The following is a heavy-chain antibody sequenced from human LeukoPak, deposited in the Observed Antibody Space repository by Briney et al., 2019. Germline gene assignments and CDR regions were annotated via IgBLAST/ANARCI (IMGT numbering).Heavy chain of an antibody. V-gene: IGHV3-23*01. CDR2: ISGSGDST. D-gene: IGHD4-11*01. Sequence: QSGGSLRLSCAASGFTFSSYAMSWVRQAPGKGLEWVSAISGSGDSTYYADSVKGRFTISRDNSKNTLYLQMNSLRAEDTAVYYCAKDQTGSNPNNWFDPWGQGTLVTVSS. CDR1: GFTFSSYA. J-gene: IGHJ5*02. CDR3: AKDQTGSNPNNWFDP.